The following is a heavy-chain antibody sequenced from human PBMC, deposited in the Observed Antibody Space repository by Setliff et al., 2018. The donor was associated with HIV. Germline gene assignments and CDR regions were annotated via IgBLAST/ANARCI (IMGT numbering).Heavy chain of an antibody. V-gene: IGHV1-18*01. CDR2: ISAYNGNT. CDR3: AREASIHALDPLGVGARSPGSYYTDV. J-gene: IGHJ6*03. CDR1: ADIFNAYG. D-gene: IGHD1-26*01. Sequence: ASVKVSCKASADIFNAYGISWVRQAPGQGLEWMGWISAYNGNTNYAQKLQDRVTMTTDTSTRTAYMELRRLRSDDTAVYYCAREASIHALDPLGVGARSPGSYYTDVWGKGTTVTVSS.